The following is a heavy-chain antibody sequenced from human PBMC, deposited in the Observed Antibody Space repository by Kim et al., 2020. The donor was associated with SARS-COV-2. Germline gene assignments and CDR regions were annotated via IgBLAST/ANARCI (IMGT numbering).Heavy chain of an antibody. Sequence: SETLSLTCTVSGGSISSYYWSWIRQPPGKGLEWIGYIYYSGSTNYNPSLKSRVTISVDTSKNQFSLKLSSVTAADTAVYYCARRDSRVAAAKGWWFDPWGQGTLVTVSS. V-gene: IGHV4-59*08. J-gene: IGHJ5*02. CDR2: IYYSGST. CDR1: GGSISSYY. D-gene: IGHD6-13*01. CDR3: ARRDSRVAAAKGWWFDP.